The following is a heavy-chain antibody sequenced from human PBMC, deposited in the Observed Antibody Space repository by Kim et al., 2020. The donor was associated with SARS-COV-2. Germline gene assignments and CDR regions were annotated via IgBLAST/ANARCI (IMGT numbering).Heavy chain of an antibody. J-gene: IGHJ5*02. Sequence: SETLSLTCTVSGGSISSYYWSWIRQPPGKGLEWIGYIYYSWSTNYNPSLKSRVTISVDTSKNQFSLKLSSVTAADTAVYYCARVRERAAAGTFDPWGQGTLVTVSS. D-gene: IGHD6-13*01. CDR1: GGSISSYY. V-gene: IGHV4-59*13. CDR3: ARVRERAAAGTFDP. CDR2: IYYSWST.